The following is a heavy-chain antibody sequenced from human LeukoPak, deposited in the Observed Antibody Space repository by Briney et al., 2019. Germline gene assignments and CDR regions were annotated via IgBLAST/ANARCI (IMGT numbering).Heavy chain of an antibody. Sequence: GASVTVLCKASGYTFTSYDINWVRQATGQGLEWMGWTNPNSGNTGYAQKFQGRVTMTRDTSISTAYMELRSLRSEDTAVYYCARGLGVPGVYPDLRFWGQGTLVIVSS. D-gene: IGHD2-2*01. CDR1: GYTFTSYD. CDR2: TNPNSGNT. CDR3: ARGLGVPGVYPDLRF. V-gene: IGHV1-8*01. J-gene: IGHJ4*02.